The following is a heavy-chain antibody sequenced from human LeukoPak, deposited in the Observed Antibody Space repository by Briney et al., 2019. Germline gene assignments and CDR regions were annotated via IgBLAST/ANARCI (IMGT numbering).Heavy chain of an antibody. Sequence: SETLSLTCAVYGGSFSGYYWSWIRQPPEEGLEWIGEINHSGSTNYNPSLKSRVTISVDTSKNQFSLKLSSVTAADTAVYYCARAQLLLMIFGVSDSWYFDYWGQGTLVTVSS. V-gene: IGHV4-34*01. CDR2: INHSGST. D-gene: IGHD3-3*01. J-gene: IGHJ4*02. CDR3: ARAQLLLMIFGVSDSWYFDY. CDR1: GGSFSGYY.